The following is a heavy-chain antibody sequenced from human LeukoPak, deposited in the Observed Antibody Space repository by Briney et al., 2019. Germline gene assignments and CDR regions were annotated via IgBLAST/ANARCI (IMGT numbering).Heavy chain of an antibody. J-gene: IGHJ6*02. Sequence: GGSLRLSCAASGFTFSSYAMSWVRQAPGKGLEWVSAISGSGGSTYYADSVKGRFTISRDNSKNTLYLQMNSLRAEDTAVYYCAKEVVPAAIVYYGMDVWGQGTTVTVSS. V-gene: IGHV3-23*01. CDR1: GFTFSSYA. CDR2: ISGSGGST. D-gene: IGHD2-2*01. CDR3: AKEVVPAAIVYYGMDV.